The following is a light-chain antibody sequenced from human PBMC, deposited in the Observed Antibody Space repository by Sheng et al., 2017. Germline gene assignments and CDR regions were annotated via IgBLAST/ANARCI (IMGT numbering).Light chain of an antibody. V-gene: IGKV3-11*01. J-gene: IGKJ4*01. CDR2: DAS. CDR3: QQRRNWQLT. Sequence: EIVLTQSPATLSLSPGQRATLSCRASRSIIRYLAWYQQKPGQAPRLLIYDASNRAAGVPPRFSGSASGTDFTLTINRLEPEDFAVYYCQQRRNWQLTFGGGTKVEIK. CDR1: RSIIRY.